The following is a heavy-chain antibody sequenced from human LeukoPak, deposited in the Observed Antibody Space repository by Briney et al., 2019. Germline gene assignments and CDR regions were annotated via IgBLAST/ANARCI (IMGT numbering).Heavy chain of an antibody. J-gene: IGHJ4*02. V-gene: IGHV3-43*02. CDR1: GLPIADFA. CDR2: ISGDGDST. Sequence: PGGSLRLSCVASGLPIADFAMHWVRQAPGKGLEWVSLISGDGDSTFYADSVKGRFSISRDNSKNSLYLEMNSLRTEDAAMYYCAKESGKLDYWGQGTLVAVSS. CDR3: AKESGKLDY.